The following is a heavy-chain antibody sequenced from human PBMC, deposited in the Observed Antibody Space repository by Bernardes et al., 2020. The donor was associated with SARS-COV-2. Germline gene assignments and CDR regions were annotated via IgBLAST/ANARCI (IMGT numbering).Heavy chain of an antibody. J-gene: IGHJ3*01. Sequence: GGSLRLSCAASGSTFSSYAFHWVRQAPGKGLEWVAVISYDGNNEYYADSVKGRFTISRDNSKNTQYLQMNSLRDDDTAVYYCARDGGIAGARGAFDLWGQGTVVTVSS. CDR2: ISYDGNNE. CDR3: ARDGGIAGARGAFDL. D-gene: IGHD1-26*01. CDR1: GSTFSSYA. V-gene: IGHV3-30-3*01.